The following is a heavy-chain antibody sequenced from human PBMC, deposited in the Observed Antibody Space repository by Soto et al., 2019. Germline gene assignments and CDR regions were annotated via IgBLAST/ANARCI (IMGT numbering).Heavy chain of an antibody. CDR3: ARVQFGSSTLQNWFDP. D-gene: IGHD2-2*01. V-gene: IGHV4-31*03. CDR1: GGSISSGGYY. Sequence: SETLCLTCTVSGGSISSGGYYWSWIRQHPGKGLEWIGYIYYSGSTYYNPSLKSRVTISVDTSKNQFSLKLSSVTAADTAVYYCARVQFGSSTLQNWFDPWGQGTLVTVSS. CDR2: IYYSGST. J-gene: IGHJ5*02.